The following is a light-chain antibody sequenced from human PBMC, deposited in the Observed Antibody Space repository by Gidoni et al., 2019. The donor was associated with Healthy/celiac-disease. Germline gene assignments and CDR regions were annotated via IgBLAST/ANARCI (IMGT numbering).Light chain of an antibody. J-gene: IGKJ5*01. V-gene: IGKV1-39*01. Sequence: DIQMTQSPSSLSASVGDRVPIPCRASQSISSYLNWYQQKPGKAPKPLIYAASSLQSGVPSRFRGSGSGTDYTLTISSLQPEDFATYYCQQSYSTPPVTFXXXTRLEIK. CDR3: QQSYSTPPVT. CDR2: AAS. CDR1: QSISSY.